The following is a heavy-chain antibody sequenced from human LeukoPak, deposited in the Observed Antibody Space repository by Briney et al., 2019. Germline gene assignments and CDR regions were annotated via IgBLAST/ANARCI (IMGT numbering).Heavy chain of an antibody. CDR1: GFTVSSNY. CDR3: ARASSVTTIFEY. V-gene: IGHV3-66*01. J-gene: IGHJ4*02. Sequence: GGSLRLSCAASGFTVSSNYMSWIRQAPGKGLEWVSALYSGGTTYYADSVKGRFTISGDNSKNALYLQMNSLRADGTAVYYCARASSVTTIFEYWGQGSLVTVSS. CDR2: LYSGGTT. D-gene: IGHD2-21*02.